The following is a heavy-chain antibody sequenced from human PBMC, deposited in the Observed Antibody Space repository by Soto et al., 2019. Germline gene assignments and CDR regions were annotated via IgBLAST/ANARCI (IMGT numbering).Heavy chain of an antibody. D-gene: IGHD3-16*02. CDR3: AHIMITFGGVIGLAAFDI. Sequence: QITLKESGPTLLEPTQTLTLTCTFSGFSLDTRTAGVGWIRQPPGKALEWVAIVYWDDAKRYSPSLRSRLAITKDTSKNQVVLRMTTLDPEDTGSYYCAHIMITFGGVIGLAAFDIWGQGTMVTVS. J-gene: IGHJ3*02. V-gene: IGHV2-5*02. CDR2: VYWDDAK. CDR1: GFSLDTRTAG.